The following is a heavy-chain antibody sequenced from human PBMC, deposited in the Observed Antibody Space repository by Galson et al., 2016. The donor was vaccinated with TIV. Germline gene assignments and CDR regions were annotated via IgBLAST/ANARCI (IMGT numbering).Heavy chain of an antibody. D-gene: IGHD5-12*01. V-gene: IGHV5-51*03. J-gene: IGHJ4*02. Sequence: QSGAEVKKPGESLKISCKVSGYSFPNNWIGWARQMPGKGLEFMGIMYAGDSETRYSPTFQGQVVMSTDESVSTAYLQWSSLKAADTAIYYCARAPGYSGYSYGYFDSWGQGTLVTVSS. CDR3: ARAPGYSGYSYGYFDS. CDR2: MYAGDSET. CDR1: GYSFPNNW.